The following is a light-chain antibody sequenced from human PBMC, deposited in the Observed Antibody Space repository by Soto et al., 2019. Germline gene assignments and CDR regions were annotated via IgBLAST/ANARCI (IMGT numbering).Light chain of an antibody. V-gene: IGKV1-27*01. CDR2: SAS. Sequence: DIQMTQSPSSLSASVGERVTITCRASQYIGSYLAWYQQRPGKVPQLLIYSASTLQSGVPSRFSGSGSGTDFTLTISSLQPEDVATYYCQNCHSAAFTFGPGTKVDLK. CDR1: QYIGSY. CDR3: QNCHSAAFT. J-gene: IGKJ3*01.